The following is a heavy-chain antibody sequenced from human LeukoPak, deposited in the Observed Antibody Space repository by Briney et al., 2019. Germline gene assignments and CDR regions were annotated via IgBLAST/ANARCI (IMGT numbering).Heavy chain of an antibody. D-gene: IGHD6-13*01. V-gene: IGHV4-38-2*01. CDR3: ARHSGIAAAPFDY. J-gene: IGHJ4*02. CDR1: GYSISSGYY. CDR2: IYHSGST. Sequence: PSXTLSLTCAVSGYSISSGYYWGWSRPPPGKGLEWIGIIYHSGSTYYNPSLKSRVTISVDTSKNQFSLKLSSVTAADTAVYYCARHSGIAAAPFDYWGQGTLVTVSS.